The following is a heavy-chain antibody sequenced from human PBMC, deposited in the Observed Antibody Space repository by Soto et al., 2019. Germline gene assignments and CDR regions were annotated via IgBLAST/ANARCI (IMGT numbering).Heavy chain of an antibody. Sequence: ASVKVSCKASGYTFTNYYIHWVRQAPGQGLEWMGIINPSTGSTTYAQKFQGRVTLTRDTSTSTVYMDLSSLRSEDTAVYYCARGRFKPVTTWWYFDYWGQGALVTVYS. V-gene: IGHV1-46*01. J-gene: IGHJ4*02. CDR1: GYTFTNYY. CDR3: ARGRFKPVTTWWYFDY. CDR2: INPSTGST. D-gene: IGHD4-17*01.